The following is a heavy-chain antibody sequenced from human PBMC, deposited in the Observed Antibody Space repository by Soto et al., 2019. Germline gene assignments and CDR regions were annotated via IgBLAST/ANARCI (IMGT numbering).Heavy chain of an antibody. CDR1: GGSISGYY. Sequence: NPSETLSLTCTVSGGSISGYYWSWIRQPPGKGLEWIGYMYKTGSTVYNPPFKSRVTISVDTSKNQFSLKLNSVTAADTAVYYCARDLWGYCGTDCYPLDVWGQGTTVTVSS. CDR3: ARDLWGYCGTDCYPLDV. V-gene: IGHV4-59*01. J-gene: IGHJ6*02. CDR2: MYKTGST. D-gene: IGHD2-21*02.